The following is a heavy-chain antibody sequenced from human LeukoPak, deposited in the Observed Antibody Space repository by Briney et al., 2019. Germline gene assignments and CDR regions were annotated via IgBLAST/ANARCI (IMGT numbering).Heavy chain of an antibody. CDR2: ISYDGSNK. Sequence: GGSLRLSCAASGFTFSSYAMHWVRQAPGKGLEWVAVISYDGSNKYYADSVKGRFTISRDNSKNTLYLQMNSLRAEDTALYYCAKGSYYDSSGTYYFDYWGQGTLATVSS. V-gene: IGHV3-30-3*01. CDR1: GFTFSSYA. D-gene: IGHD3-22*01. CDR3: AKGSYYDSSGTYYFDY. J-gene: IGHJ4*02.